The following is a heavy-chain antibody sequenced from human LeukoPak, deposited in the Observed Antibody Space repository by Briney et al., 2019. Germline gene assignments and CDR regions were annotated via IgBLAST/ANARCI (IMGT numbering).Heavy chain of an antibody. CDR1: GASISSSSYY. J-gene: IGHJ6*02. D-gene: IGHD3-9*01. V-gene: IGHV4-39*07. CDR3: ARLSRRVDDILTGYYIYWMDV. Sequence: SETLSLTCTVSGASISSSSYYWGWIRQPPGKGLEWIGSIFYSGSTYYNPSLKSRVTISVDTSKKQFSLKLSSVTAADTAVYYCARLSRRVDDILTGYYIYWMDVWGQGTTVTVSS. CDR2: IFYSGST.